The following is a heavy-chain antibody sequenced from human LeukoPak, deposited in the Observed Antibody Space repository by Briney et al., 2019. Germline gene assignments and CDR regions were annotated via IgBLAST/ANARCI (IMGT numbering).Heavy chain of an antibody. D-gene: IGHD6-19*01. J-gene: IGHJ4*02. CDR1: GYTLTELS. V-gene: IGHV1-24*01. Sequence: ASVKVSCKVSGYTLTELSMHWVRQAPGKGLEWMGGFDPEDGETIYAQKFQGGVTMTEDTSTDTAYMELSSLRPEDTAVYYCRAVAGTEIDYWGQGTLVTVSS. CDR2: FDPEDGET. CDR3: RAVAGTEIDY.